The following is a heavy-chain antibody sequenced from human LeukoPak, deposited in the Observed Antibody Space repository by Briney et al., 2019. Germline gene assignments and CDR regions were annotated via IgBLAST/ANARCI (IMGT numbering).Heavy chain of an antibody. CDR3: ARLYSSSWYLFDY. V-gene: IGHV4-59*01. Sequence: SETLSLTCTISGGSISSYYWSWIRQPPGKGLEWIGYIYYSGSTNYNPSLKSRVTISVDTSKNQFSLKLSSVTAADTAVYYCARLYSSSWYLFDYWGQGTLVTVSS. J-gene: IGHJ4*02. CDR1: GGSISSYY. D-gene: IGHD6-13*01. CDR2: IYYSGST.